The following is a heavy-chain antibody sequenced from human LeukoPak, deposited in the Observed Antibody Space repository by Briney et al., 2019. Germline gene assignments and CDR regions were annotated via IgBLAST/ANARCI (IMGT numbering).Heavy chain of an antibody. J-gene: IGHJ5*02. CDR2: FYNSGRS. CDR3: ARGVWSGSSWGLYNWLDP. D-gene: IGHD3-3*01. Sequence: SETLSLTCTVSDDSISDYYRGWIRQPPGKGLEWIGYFYNSGRSTYNPSLKSRVTMSVDTSTNQFSLKLISVTAADTAVYFCARGVWSGSSWGLYNWLDPWGQGTLVTVSS. V-gene: IGHV4-59*12. CDR1: DDSISDYY.